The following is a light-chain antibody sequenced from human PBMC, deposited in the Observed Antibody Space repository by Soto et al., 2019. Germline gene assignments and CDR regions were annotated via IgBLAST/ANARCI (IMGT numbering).Light chain of an antibody. CDR3: QQYGRSPST. CDR1: QRITNNF. Sequence: EIVLTQSPVTLSLSPGERATLSCRASQRITNNFLAWFQQKAGLAPRLLIYGASTRASGVPDRFSGGGSGTDFVLTISRLEPEDFAVYYCQQYGRSPSTFGQGTKLQIK. J-gene: IGKJ2*01. CDR2: GAS. V-gene: IGKV3-20*01.